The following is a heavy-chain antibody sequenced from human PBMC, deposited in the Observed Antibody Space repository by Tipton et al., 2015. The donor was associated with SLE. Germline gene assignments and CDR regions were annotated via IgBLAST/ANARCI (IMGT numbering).Heavy chain of an antibody. CDR2: IYYSGST. J-gene: IGHJ4*02. CDR3: SEGYYFDY. V-gene: IGHV4-39*07. CDR1: GDSISSSHYD. Sequence: TLSLTCTVSGDSISSSHYDRGWIRHSPGKGLEWIGSIYYSGSTYYNPSLKSRVTISVDTSKNQFSLKLSSVTAADTAVYYCSEGYYFDYWGQGTLVTVSS.